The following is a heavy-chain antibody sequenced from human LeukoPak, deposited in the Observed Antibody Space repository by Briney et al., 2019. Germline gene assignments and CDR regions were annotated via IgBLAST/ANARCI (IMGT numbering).Heavy chain of an antibody. D-gene: IGHD3-3*01. J-gene: IGHJ6*03. Sequence: PGGSLRLSCAASGFNFRDYSMSWIRQAPGEGLEWVSYISSSGSPLYYADSVKGRFTISRDNGKNTLDLQLNSLRAEDTAVYYCARTPPPYNFWSGSYKTNYYYYMDVWGKGTTVTVSS. CDR3: ARTPPPYNFWSGSYKTNYYYYMDV. CDR1: GFNFRDYS. CDR2: ISSSGSPL. V-gene: IGHV3-11*04.